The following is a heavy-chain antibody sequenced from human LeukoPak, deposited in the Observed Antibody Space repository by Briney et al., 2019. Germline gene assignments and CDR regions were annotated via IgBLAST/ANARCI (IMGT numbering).Heavy chain of an antibody. D-gene: IGHD3-16*01. Sequence: GGSLRLSCAASGFTFDTDWMNWFRQAPGKGLEWVGLIRTKTDGGTTDNAAPVKGRFAISGDDSRNMLSLQMNSLKTEDTGVYYCTTGGPRRHWGQGTLVTVSS. J-gene: IGHJ1*01. CDR3: TTGGPRRH. V-gene: IGHV3-15*01. CDR1: GFTFDTDW. CDR2: IRTKTDGGTT.